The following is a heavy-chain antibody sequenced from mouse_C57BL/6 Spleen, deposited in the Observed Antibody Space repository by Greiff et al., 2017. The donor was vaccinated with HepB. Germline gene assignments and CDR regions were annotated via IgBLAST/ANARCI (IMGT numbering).Heavy chain of an antibody. V-gene: IGHV5-4*01. CDR1: GFTFSSYA. CDR3: ARDEDGSFSYAMDY. CDR2: ISDGGSYT. J-gene: IGHJ4*01. D-gene: IGHD1-1*01. Sequence: EVKLMESGGGLVKPGGSLKLSCAASGFTFSSYAMSWVRQTPEKRLEWVATISDGGSYTYYPDNVKGRFTISRDNAKNNLYLQMSHLKSEDTAMYYCARDEDGSFSYAMDYWGQGTSVTVSS.